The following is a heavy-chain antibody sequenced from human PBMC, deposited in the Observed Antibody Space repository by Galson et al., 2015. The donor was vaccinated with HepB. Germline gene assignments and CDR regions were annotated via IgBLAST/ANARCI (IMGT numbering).Heavy chain of an antibody. V-gene: IGHV3-21*06. CDR2: ISSSSSYI. J-gene: IGHJ4*02. Sequence: SLRLSCAASGFSFGGSTMQWLRQIPGKGLEWVSSISSSSSYIYYADSVKGRFTISRDNAKSSLYLQMKGLRADDTAVYYCARGGGAMVRGVIVWGPHDYWGQGTLVAVSS. CDR3: ARGGGAMVRGVIVWGPHDY. CDR1: GFSFGGST. D-gene: IGHD3-10*01.